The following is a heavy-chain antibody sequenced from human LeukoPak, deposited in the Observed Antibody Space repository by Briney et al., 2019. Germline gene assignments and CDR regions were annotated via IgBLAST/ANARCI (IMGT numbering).Heavy chain of an antibody. J-gene: IGHJ5*02. D-gene: IGHD2-15*01. CDR3: ARCLGYCSGGSCCNWFDP. CDR1: GYSFTSYW. V-gene: IGHV5-51*01. Sequence: GESLKISCKGSGYSFTSYWIGWVRQMPGKGLERMGIIYPGDSDTRYSPSFQGQVTISADKSISTAYLQWSSLKASDTAMYYCARCLGYCSGGSCCNWFDPWGQGTLVTVSS. CDR2: IYPGDSDT.